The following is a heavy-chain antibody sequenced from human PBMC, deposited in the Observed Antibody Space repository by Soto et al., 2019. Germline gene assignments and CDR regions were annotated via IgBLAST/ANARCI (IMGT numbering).Heavy chain of an antibody. CDR2: ISYDGDKK. CDR3: ARPWGQLSTYYYGMDT. V-gene: IGHV3-30-3*01. CDR1: GFTFRNYA. J-gene: IGHJ6*02. Sequence: GGSLRLSCADSGFTFRNYAMHWVRQAPGKGLEWVATISYDGDKKYYTDSVKCPFTFSRDNSENTQYLQMNSLRPEDTAVYYCARPWGQLSTYYYGMDTWGQGTTVTVSS. D-gene: IGHD3-16*01.